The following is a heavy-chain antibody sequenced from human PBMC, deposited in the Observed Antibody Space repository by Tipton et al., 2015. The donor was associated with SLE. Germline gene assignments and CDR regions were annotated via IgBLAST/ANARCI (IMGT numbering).Heavy chain of an antibody. V-gene: IGHV1-18*01. J-gene: IGHJ3*02. Sequence: QSGPEVKKPGASVKVSCKASGYTFTSYGISWVRQAPGQGLEWMGWISAYNGNTNYAQKLQGRVTMTTDTSTSTAYMELRSLRSDDTAVYYCARVNEELRFLESDAFDIWGQGTMVTVSS. CDR2: ISAYNGNT. CDR1: GYTFTSYG. CDR3: ARVNEELRFLESDAFDI. D-gene: IGHD3-3*01.